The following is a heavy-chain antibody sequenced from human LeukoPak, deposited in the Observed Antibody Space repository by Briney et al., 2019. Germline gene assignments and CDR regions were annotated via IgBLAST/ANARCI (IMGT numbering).Heavy chain of an antibody. CDR1: GFTFSSYG. D-gene: IGHD3-22*01. Sequence: GGSLRLSCAASGFTFSSYGMSWVRQAPGKGLEGVSVIYSGGSTYYADSVKGRFTISRDNSKNTLYLQMNSLRAEDTAVYYCASRDYYDSSGYPDAFDIWGQGTKVTVSS. V-gene: IGHV3-66*01. J-gene: IGHJ3*02. CDR2: IYSGGST. CDR3: ASRDYYDSSGYPDAFDI.